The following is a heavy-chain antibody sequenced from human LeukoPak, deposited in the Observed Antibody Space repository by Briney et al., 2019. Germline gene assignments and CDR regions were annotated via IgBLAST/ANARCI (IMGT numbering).Heavy chain of an antibody. Sequence: ASETLSLLRTVSGGSISSYYWSWIRQPPGKGLEWIGYIYYSGSTNYNPSLKSRVTISVDTSKNQFSLKLSSVTAADTAVYYCARDSDYGDYVEYWGQGTLVTVSS. CDR2: IYYSGST. CDR1: GGSISSYY. V-gene: IGHV4-59*01. CDR3: ARDSDYGDYVEY. D-gene: IGHD4-17*01. J-gene: IGHJ4*02.